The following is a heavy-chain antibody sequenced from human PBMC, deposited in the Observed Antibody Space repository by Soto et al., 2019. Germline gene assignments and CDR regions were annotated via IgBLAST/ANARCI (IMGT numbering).Heavy chain of an antibody. V-gene: IGHV3-48*02. CDR3: AKDPYSSSWYWFDP. J-gene: IGHJ5*02. Sequence: GGSLRLSCAASGFTFSSYSMNWVRQAPGKGLEWVSYISSSSSTIYYADSVKGRFTISRDNAKNSLYLQMNSLRDEDTAVYYCAKDPYSSSWYWFDPWGQGTLVTVSS. CDR2: ISSSSSTI. D-gene: IGHD6-13*01. CDR1: GFTFSSYS.